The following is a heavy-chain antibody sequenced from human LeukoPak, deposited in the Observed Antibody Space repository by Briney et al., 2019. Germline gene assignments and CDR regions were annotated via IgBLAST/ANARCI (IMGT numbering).Heavy chain of an antibody. CDR3: AREVVDSYFDY. V-gene: IGHV3-53*01. J-gene: IGHJ4*02. Sequence: GGSLRLSCAASGFTVSSKDMSWVRQAPGKGLEWVSLIYSGGRTNYADSVKGRLTISRDNSKNSLYLQVNSLRAEDTAVYYCAREVVDSYFDYWGQGTLVTVSS. CDR2: IYSGGRT. D-gene: IGHD2-15*01. CDR1: GFTVSSKD.